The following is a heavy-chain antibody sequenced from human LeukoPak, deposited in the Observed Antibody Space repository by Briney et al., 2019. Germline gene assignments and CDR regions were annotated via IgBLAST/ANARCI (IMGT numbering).Heavy chain of an antibody. CDR2: IRYDGSNK. V-gene: IGHV3-30*02. CDR1: GFTFSSYG. CDR3: AKDGYGSGSYQDFDY. Sequence: GGSLGLSCAASGFTFSSYGMHWVRQAPGKGLEWVAFIRYDGSNKYYADSVKGRFTISRDNSKNTLYLQMNSLRAEDTAVYYCAKDGYGSGSYQDFDYWGQGTLVTVSS. J-gene: IGHJ4*02. D-gene: IGHD3-10*01.